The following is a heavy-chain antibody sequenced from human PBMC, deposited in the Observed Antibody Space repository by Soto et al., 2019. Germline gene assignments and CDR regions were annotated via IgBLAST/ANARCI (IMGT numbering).Heavy chain of an antibody. Sequence: EVQLLESGGGLVQPGGSLRLSCAASGFTYSSYGMGWVRQAPGEGLEWVSAISSGGGSTYYADSVKGRFTISRDNSKNTQFLQMNSLSADDTAVYYCAKVRWELVRYFDYWGQGTLVTVSS. V-gene: IGHV3-23*01. CDR2: ISSGGGST. CDR3: AKVRWELVRYFDY. J-gene: IGHJ4*02. D-gene: IGHD3-10*01. CDR1: GFTYSSYG.